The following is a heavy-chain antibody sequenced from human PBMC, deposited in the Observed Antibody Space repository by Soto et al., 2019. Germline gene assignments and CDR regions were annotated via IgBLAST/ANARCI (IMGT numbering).Heavy chain of an antibody. CDR1: GFTFSSYG. D-gene: IGHD2-15*01. V-gene: IGHV3-33*01. J-gene: IGHJ4*02. CDR3: ARDYLVEVAAKRYFDY. CDR2: IWYDGSNK. Sequence: PGGSLRLSCAASGFTFSSYGMHWVRQAPGKGLEWVAVIWYDGSNKYYADSVKGRFTISRDNSKNTLYLQMNSLRAEDTAVYYCARDYLVEVAAKRYFDYWGQGTLVTVSS.